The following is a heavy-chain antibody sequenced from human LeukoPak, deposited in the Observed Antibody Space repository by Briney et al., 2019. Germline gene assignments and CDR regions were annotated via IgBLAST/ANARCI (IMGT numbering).Heavy chain of an antibody. CDR1: GFTFSSYA. CDR2: ISYDGSNK. CDR3: AREDIVVVGPFDY. Sequence: PGRSLRLSCAASGFTFSSYAMHWVRQAPGKGLEWVAVISYDGSNKYYADSVKGRFTISRDNSKNTLYLQMNSLRAEDTAVYYCAREDIVVVGPFDYWGQGTLVTVSS. D-gene: IGHD2-15*01. J-gene: IGHJ4*02. V-gene: IGHV3-30-3*01.